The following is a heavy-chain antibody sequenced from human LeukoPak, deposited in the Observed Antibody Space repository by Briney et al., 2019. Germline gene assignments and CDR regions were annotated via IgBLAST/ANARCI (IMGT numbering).Heavy chain of an antibody. CDR1: GFTFSSYA. J-gene: IGHJ4*02. V-gene: IGHV3-23*01. Sequence: GGSLRLSCAASGFTFSSYAMSWVRQSPGKGLEWVSVISGSGGSTYYADSVKGRFTISRDNSKDTLYLQMGSLSAEDTAVYYCAKAMTYYYDTSYFDYWGQGTLLTVSS. CDR3: AKAMTYYYDTSYFDY. D-gene: IGHD3-22*01. CDR2: ISGSGGST.